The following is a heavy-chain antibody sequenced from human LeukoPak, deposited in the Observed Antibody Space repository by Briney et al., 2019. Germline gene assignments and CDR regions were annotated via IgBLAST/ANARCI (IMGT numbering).Heavy chain of an antibody. D-gene: IGHD6-19*01. V-gene: IGHV3-48*01. J-gene: IGHJ4*02. CDR2: ISSSSSTI. CDR1: GFTFSTYS. CDR3: ARDLSAGYFDY. Sequence: GGSLRLSCVASGFTFSTYSMNWVRQAPGKGLECISYISSSSSTIYYADSVKGRFTISRDNAKNSLYLQMNSLRAEDTAVYYCARDLSAGYFDYWGQGTLVTVSS.